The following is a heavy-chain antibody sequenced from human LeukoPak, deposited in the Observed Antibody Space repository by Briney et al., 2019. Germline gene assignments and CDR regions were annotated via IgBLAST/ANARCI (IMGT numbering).Heavy chain of an antibody. CDR2: IRKKAYGGTT. CDR1: GFTFGAYR. D-gene: IGHD3-22*01. J-gene: IGHJ4*02. Sequence: PGGSLRLSCTASGFTFGAYRMSWVRQTPGEGLEWVGFIRKKAYGGTTEYAASVKGRFTISRDDSKSIAYLQMHSLKTADTAVYYCARDDSPDDYWGQGTLVTVSS. CDR3: ARDDSPDDY. V-gene: IGHV3-49*04.